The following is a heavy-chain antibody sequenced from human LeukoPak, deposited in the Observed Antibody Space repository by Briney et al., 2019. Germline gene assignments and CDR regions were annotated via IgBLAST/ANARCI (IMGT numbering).Heavy chain of an antibody. Sequence: SETLSLTCTVSGGSVSSGGYYWSWIRQHPGKGLEWIGYIYYSGGTYYNPSLKSRVTISVDTSKNQFSLKLSSVTAADTAVYYCARDGQQQLSPFDIWGQGTMVTVSS. CDR2: IYYSGGT. CDR3: ARDGQQQLSPFDI. V-gene: IGHV4-31*03. CDR1: GGSVSSGGYY. J-gene: IGHJ3*02. D-gene: IGHD6-13*01.